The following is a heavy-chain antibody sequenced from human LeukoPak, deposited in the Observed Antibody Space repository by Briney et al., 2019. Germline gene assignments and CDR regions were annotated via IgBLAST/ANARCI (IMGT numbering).Heavy chain of an antibody. D-gene: IGHD3-3*01. Sequence: SETLSLTCTVSGGSISSYYWSWIRQPPGKGLEWIGYIYYSGSTNYNPSLKSRVTISVDTSKNQFSLKLSSVTAADTAVYYCARGSSYYDFWSGPYYYMDVWGKGTTVTVSS. CDR1: GGSISSYY. J-gene: IGHJ6*03. CDR2: IYYSGST. V-gene: IGHV4-59*01. CDR3: ARGSSYYDFWSGPYYYMDV.